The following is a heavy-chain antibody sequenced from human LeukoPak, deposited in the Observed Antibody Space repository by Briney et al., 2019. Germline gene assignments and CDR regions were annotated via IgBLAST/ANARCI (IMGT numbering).Heavy chain of an antibody. J-gene: IGHJ4*02. CDR1: GGSISDYY. Sequence: SETLSLTCSVSGGSISDYYWDWIRQPPGKGLEWIGYIHYSGSTNYNPSLKSRVTISVDTSKNQLSLRLKFVTAADTAMYYCARVNGSQWFWGQGTLVTVSS. V-gene: IGHV4-59*08. D-gene: IGHD3-22*01. CDR3: ARVNGSQWF. CDR2: IHYSGST.